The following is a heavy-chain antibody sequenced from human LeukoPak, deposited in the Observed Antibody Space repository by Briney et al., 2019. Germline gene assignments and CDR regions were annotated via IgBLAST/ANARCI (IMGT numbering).Heavy chain of an antibody. CDR1: GFTFSSYT. CDR3: ARDDSGSYFY. Sequence: GGSLSLSCAASGFTFSSYTMHWVRKAQGKGPEWVAKIHQDGSAKYYVYSVKGRFTISRDNAKNSLYLQMNSLRAEDTAVYYCARDDSGSYFYWGQGTLVTVSS. V-gene: IGHV3-7*01. CDR2: IHQDGSAK. D-gene: IGHD1-26*01. J-gene: IGHJ4*02.